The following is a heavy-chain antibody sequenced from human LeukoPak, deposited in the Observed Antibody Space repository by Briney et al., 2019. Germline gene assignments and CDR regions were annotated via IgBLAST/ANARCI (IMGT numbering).Heavy chain of an antibody. Sequence: GGSLRLSCAASGFTFSSYAMHWVRQAPGKGLEWVAVISYDGSNKYYADSVKGRFTISRDNSKNTLYLQMNSLRAEDTAVYYCARADIVATIDYWGQGTLVTVSS. CDR3: ARADIVATIDY. CDR2: ISYDGSNK. J-gene: IGHJ4*02. D-gene: IGHD5-12*01. CDR1: GFTFSSYA. V-gene: IGHV3-30-3*01.